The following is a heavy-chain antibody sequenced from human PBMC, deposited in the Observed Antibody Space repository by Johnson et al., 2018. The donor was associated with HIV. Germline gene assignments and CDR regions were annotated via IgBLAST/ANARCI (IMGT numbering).Heavy chain of an antibody. Sequence: QVQLVESGGSVVRPGGSLRLSCAASGFTFSTYAMHWVRQAPGKGLEYVSAISSNGGRPYYADSVKGRFTISRDNAKNSLCLHMNSLRAEDTAFYYCARVGPRGTRRGGPFKVQGVIWAFDIWGQGTMVTVSS. D-gene: IGHD3-10*01. V-gene: IGHV3-64*04. CDR2: ISSNGGRP. J-gene: IGHJ3*02. CDR1: GFTFSTYA. CDR3: ARVGPRGTRRGGPFKVQGVIWAFDI.